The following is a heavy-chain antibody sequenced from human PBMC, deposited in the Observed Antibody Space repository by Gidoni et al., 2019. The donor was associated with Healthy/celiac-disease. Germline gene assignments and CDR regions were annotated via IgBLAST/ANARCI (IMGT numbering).Heavy chain of an antibody. J-gene: IGHJ6*02. D-gene: IGHD3-16*01. CDR1: GFTFSSYA. Sequence: EVQLLESGGGLVQPGGSLRLSCAASGFTFSSYAMSWVRQAPGKGLEWVSAISGSGGSTYYADSVKGRFTISRDNSKNTLYLQMNSLRAEDTAVYYCAKVYFGSMLLGDYYGMDVWGQGTTVTVSS. CDR3: AKVYFGSMLLGDYYGMDV. V-gene: IGHV3-23*01. CDR2: ISGSGGST.